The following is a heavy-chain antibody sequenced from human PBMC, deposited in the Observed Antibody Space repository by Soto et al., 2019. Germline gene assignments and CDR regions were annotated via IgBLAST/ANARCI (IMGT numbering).Heavy chain of an antibody. Sequence: GESLKISCKGSGYSFSGYWIGWVRHMPGKGLEWMGLIYPSNSNTRYSPSFQGQVTMSVDTSINTAYLQWSSLKASDTAVYYCARLEAYCSPTSCYFSQHWFRPWGQGTLVTVSS. CDR2: IYPSNSNT. J-gene: IGHJ5*02. V-gene: IGHV5-51*01. CDR3: ARLEAYCSPTSCYFSQHWFRP. CDR1: GYSFSGYW. D-gene: IGHD2-2*01.